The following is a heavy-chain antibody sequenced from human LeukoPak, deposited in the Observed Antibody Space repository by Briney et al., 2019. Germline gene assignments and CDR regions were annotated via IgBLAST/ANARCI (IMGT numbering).Heavy chain of an antibody. D-gene: IGHD2-15*01. V-gene: IGHV4-39*01. CDR3: ARRKNGGGGAFDI. J-gene: IGHJ3*02. CDR2: IYYSGST. CDR1: GGSISSSSYY. Sequence: KTSETLSLTCTVSGGSISSSSYYRGWIRQPPGKGLEWIGNIYYSGSTYYNPSLKSRVTISLDTSKNQFSLKLSSVTAADTAVYYCARRKNGGGGAFDIWGQGTMVTVSS.